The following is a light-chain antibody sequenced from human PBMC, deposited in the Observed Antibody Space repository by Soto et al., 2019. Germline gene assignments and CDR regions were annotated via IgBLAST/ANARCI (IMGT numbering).Light chain of an antibody. CDR3: QQYNNWPQT. J-gene: IGKJ1*01. CDR1: QSVATN. CDR2: GAS. V-gene: IGKV3-15*01. Sequence: EAVLTQSPATLSVSPGERATLSCRASQSVATNLAWYQQRPGQAPRLLIYGASKRAIGLPARFSGSGSGTEFTLTITSLQSEDFAVYYCQQYNNWPQTFGQRNKVDIK.